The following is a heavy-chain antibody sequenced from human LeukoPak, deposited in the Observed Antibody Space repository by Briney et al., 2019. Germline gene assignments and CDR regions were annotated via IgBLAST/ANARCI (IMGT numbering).Heavy chain of an antibody. CDR2: IYSGGST. D-gene: IGHD3-10*01. J-gene: IGHJ6*03. CDR3: ARTGDVLLWFGELRSRYYMDV. Sequence: PGGSLRLSCAASGFTVSSNYMSWVRQAPGKGLEWVSVIYSGGSTYYADSVKGRFTISRDNSKNTLYLQMNSLRAEDTAVYYCARTGDVLLWFGELRSRYYMDVWGKGTTVTISS. CDR1: GFTVSSNY. V-gene: IGHV3-53*01.